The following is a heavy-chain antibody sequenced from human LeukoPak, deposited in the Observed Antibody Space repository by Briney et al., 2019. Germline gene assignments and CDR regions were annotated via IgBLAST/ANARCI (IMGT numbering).Heavy chain of an antibody. Sequence: GGSLRLSCAASGFTFSDYYMSWIRQAPGKGLEWISYISSSGSTIYYADSVKGRFTISRDNAKNSLYLQMNSLRAEDTAVYYCAKPSSGNYPPAGYWGQGTLVTVSS. V-gene: IGHV3-11*01. CDR2: ISSSGSTI. CDR3: AKPSSGNYPPAGY. J-gene: IGHJ4*02. D-gene: IGHD1-26*01. CDR1: GFTFSDYY.